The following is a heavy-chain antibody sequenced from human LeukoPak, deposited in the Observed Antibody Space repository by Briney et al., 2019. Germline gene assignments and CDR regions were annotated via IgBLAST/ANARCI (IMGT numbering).Heavy chain of an antibody. CDR1: GFTFTNAW. V-gene: IGHV3-23*01. Sequence: PGGSLRLSCAASGFTFTNAWMSWVRQTPGKGLEWVSAIAGSDGTSYYADSVKGRLTISRDNSKNTLYLQMDSLRGEDTAVYYCARGRHSTSWYVFSNWGQGTLVTVSS. CDR3: ARGRHSTSWYVFSN. D-gene: IGHD6-13*01. CDR2: IAGSDGTS. J-gene: IGHJ4*02.